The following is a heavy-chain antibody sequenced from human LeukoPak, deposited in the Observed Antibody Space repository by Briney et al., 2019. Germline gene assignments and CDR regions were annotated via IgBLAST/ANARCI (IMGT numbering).Heavy chain of an antibody. CDR1: GFTFSNAW. V-gene: IGHV3-15*01. CDR3: AKDYDILTGYYIGTLDY. Sequence: GGSLRLSCTASGFTFSNAWMSWVRQAPGKGLEWVGRIKSKTDGGTTDYAAPVKGRFTISRDNSKNTLYLQMNSLRAEDTAVYYCAKDYDILTGYYIGTLDYWGQGTLVTVSS. D-gene: IGHD3-9*01. J-gene: IGHJ4*02. CDR2: IKSKTDGGTT.